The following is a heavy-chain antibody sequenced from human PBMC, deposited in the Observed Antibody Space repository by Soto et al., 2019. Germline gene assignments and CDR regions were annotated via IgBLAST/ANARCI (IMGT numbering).Heavy chain of an antibody. CDR3: ARDWGSSSWGYYYYYYGMDV. Sequence: SETLSLTCTVSGGSVSSGSYYWSWIRQPPGKGLEWIGYIYYSGSTNYNPSLKSRVTISVDTSKNQFSLKLSSVTAADTAVYYCARDWGSSSWGYYYYYYGMDVWGQGTTVTVSS. D-gene: IGHD6-6*01. CDR2: IYYSGST. J-gene: IGHJ6*02. V-gene: IGHV4-61*01. CDR1: GGSVSSGSYY.